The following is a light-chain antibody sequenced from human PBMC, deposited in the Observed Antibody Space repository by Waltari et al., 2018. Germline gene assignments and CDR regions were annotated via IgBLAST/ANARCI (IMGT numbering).Light chain of an antibody. CDR1: SSTLGCNV. Sequence: QSVLTQPPSASGTLGPRVTIPCSGSSSTLGCNVVSWDQQVPGTAPRLIIHSTHQRPSGVPDRFSGSKSGTSASLAISGLQAADEADYYCSAWDDSLNGPVVFGGGTKVTVL. CDR3: SAWDDSLNGPVV. J-gene: IGLJ2*01. CDR2: STH. V-gene: IGLV1-44*01.